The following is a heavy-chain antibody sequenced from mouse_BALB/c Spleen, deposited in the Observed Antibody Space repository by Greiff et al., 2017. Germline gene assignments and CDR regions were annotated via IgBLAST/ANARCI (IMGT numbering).Heavy chain of an antibody. J-gene: IGHJ3*01. V-gene: IGHV5-17*02. Sequence: EVKLVESGGGLVQPGGSRKLSCAASGFTFSSFGMHWVRQAPEKGLEWVAYISSGSSTIYYADTVKGRFTISRDNPKNTLFLQMTSLRSEDTAMYYCARSEEGRVGLFAYWGQGTLVTVSA. CDR3: ARSEEGRVGLFAY. CDR1: GFTFSSFG. D-gene: IGHD3-3*01. CDR2: ISSGSSTI.